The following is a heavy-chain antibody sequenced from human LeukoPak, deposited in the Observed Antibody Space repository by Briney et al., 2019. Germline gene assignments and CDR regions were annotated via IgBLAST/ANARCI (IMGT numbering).Heavy chain of an antibody. CDR3: ARDESLEYFDY. J-gene: IGHJ4*02. CDR1: GFTFSNYW. Sequence: GGSLRLSCAASGFTFSNYWMSWVRQAPGKGLEWVSVIYSGGSTYYADSVKGRFTISRDNSKNTLYLQMNSLRAEDTAVYYCARDESLEYFDYWGQGTLVTVSS. V-gene: IGHV3-66*01. D-gene: IGHD6-19*01. CDR2: IYSGGST.